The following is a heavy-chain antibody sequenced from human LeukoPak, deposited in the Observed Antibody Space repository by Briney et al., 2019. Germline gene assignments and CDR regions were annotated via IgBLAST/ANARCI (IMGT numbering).Heavy chain of an antibody. CDR1: GFTFSSCA. D-gene: IGHD6-13*01. J-gene: IGHJ4*02. CDR3: ASGLGYSSSWPDY. Sequence: QPGGSLRLSCAASGFTFSSCAMHWVRQAPGKGLEWVAVISYDGSNKYYADSVKGRFTISRDNSKNTLYLQMNSLRAEDTAVYYCASGLGYSSSWPDYWGQGTLVTVSS. V-gene: IGHV3-30-3*01. CDR2: ISYDGSNK.